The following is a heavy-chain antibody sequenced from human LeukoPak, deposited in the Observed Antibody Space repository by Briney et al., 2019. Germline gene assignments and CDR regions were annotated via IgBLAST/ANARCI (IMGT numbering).Heavy chain of an antibody. CDR2: IYYIGST. J-gene: IGHJ5*02. Sequence: PSETLSLTCTVSGGSISRYFWSWFRQPPGKGLEWIGYIYYIGSTNYNPSLKSRVTVSVDTSKNHFSLQLSSVTAADTAVYYCARHEGDTSGSYLYNWFDPWGQGTLVTVSS. V-gene: IGHV4-59*08. CDR3: ARHEGDTSGSYLYNWFDP. CDR1: GGSISRYF. D-gene: IGHD3-22*01.